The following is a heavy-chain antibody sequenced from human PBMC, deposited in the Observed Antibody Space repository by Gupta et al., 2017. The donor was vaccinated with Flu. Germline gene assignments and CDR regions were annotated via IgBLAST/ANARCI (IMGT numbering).Heavy chain of an antibody. CDR3: ATEDSISWAYYFDY. Sequence: EVQLVESGGGLVKPGGSLRLPCVASGFRFNSYSMNWVRQAPGKGLEWISSIGSSPNYIYYADSVKGRFTISRDNAKNSLFLQMNSLRAEDTAVYYCATEDSISWAYYFDYWGQGTLVTVSS. V-gene: IGHV3-21*01. D-gene: IGHD6-13*01. CDR1: GFRFNSYS. CDR2: IGSSPNYI. J-gene: IGHJ4*02.